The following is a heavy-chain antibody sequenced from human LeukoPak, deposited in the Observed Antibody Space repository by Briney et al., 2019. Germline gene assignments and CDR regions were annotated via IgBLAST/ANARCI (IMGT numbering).Heavy chain of an antibody. V-gene: IGHV3-21*01. CDR2: ISSSSSYK. Sequence: RSGRSLRLSRSASGFTFSSYSMNWVRPAPGKGLEWVSIISSSSSYKYYADSVKGRFTISRDNAKNSLYLQMNSLRAEDTAVYYCARDLPGLAVAAADYWGQGTLVTVSS. CDR3: ARDLPGLAVAAADY. D-gene: IGHD6-19*01. CDR1: GFTFSSYS. J-gene: IGHJ4*02.